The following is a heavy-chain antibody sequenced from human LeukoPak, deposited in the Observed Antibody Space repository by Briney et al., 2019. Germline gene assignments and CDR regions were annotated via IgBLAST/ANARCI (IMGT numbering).Heavy chain of an antibody. CDR1: GFPFSSYA. V-gene: IGHV3-23*01. Sequence: SGGSLRLSCAASGFPFSSYAMSWVRQAPGKRLEWVSAISGSGGSTYYADSVKGRFTISRDDSKNTLFLLMHSLRAEDTAVYYCAKDGFHDSSGYAAYWGQGTLVTVSS. CDR2: ISGSGGST. D-gene: IGHD3-22*01. CDR3: AKDGFHDSSGYAAY. J-gene: IGHJ4*02.